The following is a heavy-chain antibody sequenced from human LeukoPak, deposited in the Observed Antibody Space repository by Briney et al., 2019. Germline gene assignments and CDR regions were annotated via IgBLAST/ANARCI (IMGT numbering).Heavy chain of an antibody. J-gene: IGHJ4*02. Sequence: GASVKVSCKASGYTFTGYYMHWVPQAPGQGLEWVGWINPNSGGTNYAQKFQGRVTMTRDTSISTAYMELSRLRSDDTAVYYCARDPSLTYGDYFFDYWGQGTLVTVSS. CDR3: ARDPSLTYGDYFFDY. D-gene: IGHD4-17*01. CDR1: GYTFTGYY. V-gene: IGHV1-2*02. CDR2: INPNSGGT.